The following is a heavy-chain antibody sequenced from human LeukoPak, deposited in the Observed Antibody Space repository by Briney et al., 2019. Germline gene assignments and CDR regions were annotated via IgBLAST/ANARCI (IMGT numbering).Heavy chain of an antibody. V-gene: IGHV4-59*01. J-gene: IGHJ5*02. CDR2: NHYSGTT. CDR1: GGSMSSYF. CDR3: AKSRGGFGDYGSWFDP. Sequence: SETLSLTCTVSGGSMSSYFWSWIRQPPGKGLEWIGYNHYSGTTNYNPSLKSRVTISIDTSKNQFSLKLSSVTAADTAVYYCAKSRGGFGDYGSWFDPWGQGTLVTVSS. D-gene: IGHD4-17*01.